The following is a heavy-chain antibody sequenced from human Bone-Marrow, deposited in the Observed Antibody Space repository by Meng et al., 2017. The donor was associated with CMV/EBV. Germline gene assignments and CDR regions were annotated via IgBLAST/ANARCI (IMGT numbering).Heavy chain of an antibody. CDR3: ARGGEIAAAVTRWFDP. D-gene: IGHD6-13*01. CDR2: INPSGGST. J-gene: IGHJ5*02. Sequence: ASVKVSCKASGYTFTSYYMHWVRQAPGQGLEWMGIINPSGGSTSYAQKLQGRVTMTRDTSTSTVYMELSSLRCEDTAVYYCARGGEIAAAVTRWFDPWGQGTLVTVPQ. CDR1: GYTFTSYY. V-gene: IGHV1-46*04.